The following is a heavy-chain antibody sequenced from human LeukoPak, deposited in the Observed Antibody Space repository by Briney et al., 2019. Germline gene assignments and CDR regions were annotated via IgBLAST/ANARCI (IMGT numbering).Heavy chain of an antibody. V-gene: IGHV4-59*08. Sequence: PSETLSLTCTVSGGSISSYYWSWIRQPPGKGLEWIGYIYYSGSTNYNPSLKSRVTISVDTSKNQFSLKLSSVTAADTAVYYCARLTGDIDAFDIWGQGTMVTVSS. J-gene: IGHJ3*02. D-gene: IGHD7-27*01. CDR2: IYYSGST. CDR1: GGSISSYY. CDR3: ARLTGDIDAFDI.